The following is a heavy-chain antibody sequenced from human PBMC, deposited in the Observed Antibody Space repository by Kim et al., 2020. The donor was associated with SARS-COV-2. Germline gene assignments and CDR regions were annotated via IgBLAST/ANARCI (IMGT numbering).Heavy chain of an antibody. CDR3: SRGGAGLLWFGEVKRDNW. J-gene: IGHJ5*01. CDR1: GGSFSGYY. V-gene: IGHV4-34*01. D-gene: IGHD3-10*01. CDR2: SNHSGSA. Sequence: SETLSLTCAVYGGSFSGYYWSWVRQPQGKGLEWIGESNHSGSANYNPSLKSRGTISVDTAKNQISLKLSPVTAADTAVDDCSRGGAGLLWFGEVKRDNW.